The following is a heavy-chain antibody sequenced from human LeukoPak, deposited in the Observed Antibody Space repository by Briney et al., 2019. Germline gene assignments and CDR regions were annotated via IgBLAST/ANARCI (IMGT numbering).Heavy chain of an antibody. CDR2: IYYSGST. D-gene: IGHD6-13*01. J-gene: IGHJ5*02. Sequence: SQTLSLTCTVSGGSISSGGYYWSWIRQHPGKGLEWIGYIYYSGSTYYNPSLKSRVTISVDTSKNQFSLKLSSVTAADTAVYYCARDGIAAASMGVDPWGQGTLVTVSS. V-gene: IGHV4-31*03. CDR3: ARDGIAAASMGVDP. CDR1: GGSISSGGYY.